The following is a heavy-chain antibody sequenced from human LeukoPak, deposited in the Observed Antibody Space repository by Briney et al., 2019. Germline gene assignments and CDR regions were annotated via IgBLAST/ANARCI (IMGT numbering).Heavy chain of an antibody. D-gene: IGHD5-12*01. Sequence: PETLSLTCAVYGGSFSGYYWSWIRQPPGKGLEWIGEINHSGSTNYNPSLKSRVTTSVDTSKNQFSLKLSSVTAADTAVYYCARSARWLRLVVDYWGQGTLVTVSS. V-gene: IGHV4-34*01. CDR1: GGSFSGYY. J-gene: IGHJ4*02. CDR3: ARSARWLRLVVDY. CDR2: INHSGST.